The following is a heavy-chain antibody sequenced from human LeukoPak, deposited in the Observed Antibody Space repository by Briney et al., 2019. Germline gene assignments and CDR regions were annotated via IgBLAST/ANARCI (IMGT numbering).Heavy chain of an antibody. J-gene: IGHJ4*02. Sequence: PSETLSLTCTVSGYSISSGYNWGWIRQPPGKGLEWIGSIYHSGSTYYNPSLKSRVTISVDTSKNQFSLKLSSVTAADTAVYYCARSGGSSWYFDYWGQGTLVTVSS. CDR1: GYSISSGYN. V-gene: IGHV4-38-2*02. CDR3: ARSGGSSWYFDY. CDR2: IYHSGST. D-gene: IGHD6-13*01.